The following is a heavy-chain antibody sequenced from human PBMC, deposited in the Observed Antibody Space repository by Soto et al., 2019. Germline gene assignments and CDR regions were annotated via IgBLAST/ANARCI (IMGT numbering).Heavy chain of an antibody. V-gene: IGHV3-49*03. CDR2: IRGRAYSGTT. J-gene: IGHJ3*02. Sequence: GGSLRLSCTASGFTFANYVMTWFRQAPGKGLEWIGFIRGRAYSGTTEYAASVRGRFAISRDNSKNIAYLQMYSLKTEDTSMYYCTRGYNGHETSPIAFDIWGQGTMVTVSS. D-gene: IGHD5-12*01. CDR3: TRGYNGHETSPIAFDI. CDR1: GFTFANYV.